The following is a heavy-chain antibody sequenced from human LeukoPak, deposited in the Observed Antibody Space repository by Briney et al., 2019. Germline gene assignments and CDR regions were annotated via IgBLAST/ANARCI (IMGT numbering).Heavy chain of an antibody. CDR3: ARSPYDILTGYYNWYFDY. CDR2: MDYSGST. V-gene: IGHV4-39*01. J-gene: IGHJ4*02. Sequence: SETLSLTCTVSGGSISSSSFYWGWIRQPPGKELEWIASMDYSGSTYHNPSLKSRVPISIDMSKNQFSLKLSSVTAADTAVFYCARSPYDILTGYYNWYFDYWGQGTLVTASS. CDR1: GGSISSSSFY. D-gene: IGHD3-9*01.